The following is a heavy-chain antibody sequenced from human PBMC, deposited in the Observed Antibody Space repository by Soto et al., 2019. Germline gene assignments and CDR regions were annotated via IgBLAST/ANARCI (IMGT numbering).Heavy chain of an antibody. V-gene: IGHV7-4-1*01. D-gene: IGHD1-1*01. J-gene: IGHJ4*02. Sequence: GASVKDSCKASGYTFTSYAMNWVRQAPGQGLEWMGWINTNTGNPTYAQGFTGRFVFSLDTSVSTAYLQICSLKAEDTAVYYCARAGIRGQLEPSYVDYWGQGTLVTVSS. CDR2: INTNTGNP. CDR3: ARAGIRGQLEPSYVDY. CDR1: GYTFTSYA.